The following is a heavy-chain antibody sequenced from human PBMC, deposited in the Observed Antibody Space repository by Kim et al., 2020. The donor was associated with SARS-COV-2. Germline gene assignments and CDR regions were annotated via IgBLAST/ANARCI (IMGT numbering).Heavy chain of an antibody. J-gene: IGHJ4*02. CDR2: ISLDSVYI. Sequence: GGSLRLSCAASGFTFSSYSLNWVRQAPGRGPEWVSSISLDSVYIYYADSVKGRFTISRDNSKNTVYLQMNSLRAEDTAVYYCAKSAQMTYNRCFDFWGQGALVTVSS. D-gene: IGHD1-20*01. V-gene: IGHV3-23*01. CDR1: GFTFSSYS. CDR3: AKSAQMTYNRCFDF.